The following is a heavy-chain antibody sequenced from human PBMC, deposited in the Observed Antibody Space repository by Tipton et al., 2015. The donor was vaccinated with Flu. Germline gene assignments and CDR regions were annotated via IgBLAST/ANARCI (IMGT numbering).Heavy chain of an antibody. V-gene: IGHV4-34*01. Sequence: TLSLTCAVYGGSFSGYYWSWIRQPPGKGLEWIGEINHSGSTNYNPSLKSRVTISVDTSKNQFSLKLSSVTAADTAVYYCAYGRITMVRGVIRYYFYYGMGVWGQGTTVTVSS. CDR3: AYGRITMVRGVIRYYFYYGMGV. D-gene: IGHD3-10*01. J-gene: IGHJ6*02. CDR1: GGSFSGYY. CDR2: INHSGST.